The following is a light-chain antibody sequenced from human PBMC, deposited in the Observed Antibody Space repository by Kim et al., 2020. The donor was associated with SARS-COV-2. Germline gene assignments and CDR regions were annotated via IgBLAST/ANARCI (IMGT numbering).Light chain of an antibody. CDR2: QAS. CDR3: QHYTRFPYT. Sequence: SASVGDRVTITCRASQIINSYLAWYQQKPGKAPNLLIYQASSLQIGVPSRFSGSGSGSEFTLTISSLQPDDFATYYCQHYTRFPYTFGQGTKLEI. CDR1: QIINSY. J-gene: IGKJ2*01. V-gene: IGKV1-5*03.